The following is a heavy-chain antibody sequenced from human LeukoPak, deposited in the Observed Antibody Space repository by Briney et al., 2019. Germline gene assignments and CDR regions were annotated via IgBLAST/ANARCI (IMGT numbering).Heavy chain of an antibody. CDR1: GYTFTGYY. D-gene: IGHD3-10*01. J-gene: IGHJ6*03. CDR3: ARKVGGDYYYYMDV. Sequence: ASVKVSCKASGYTFTGYYMHWVRQAPGQGLDWMGWISAYNGNTNYAQKLQGRVTMTTDTYTSTAYMELRSLRSDDTAVYYCARKVGGDYYYYMDVWGKGTTVTISS. CDR2: ISAYNGNT. V-gene: IGHV1-18*04.